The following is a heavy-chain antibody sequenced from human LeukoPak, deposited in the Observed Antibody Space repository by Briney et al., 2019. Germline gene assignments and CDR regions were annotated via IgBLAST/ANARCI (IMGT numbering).Heavy chain of an antibody. J-gene: IGHJ4*02. CDR2: ISGSGGST. V-gene: IGHV3-23*01. D-gene: IGHD3-22*01. CDR3: AKDPTSITVTYYFDY. Sequence: GGSLRLSCAASGFTFSSYAMSWVRQAPGKGLEWVSAISGSGGSTYYADSVKGRFTISRDNSKNTLYLQMNSLRAEDTAVYYCAKDPTSITVTYYFDYWGQGTLVTVSS. CDR1: GFTFSSYA.